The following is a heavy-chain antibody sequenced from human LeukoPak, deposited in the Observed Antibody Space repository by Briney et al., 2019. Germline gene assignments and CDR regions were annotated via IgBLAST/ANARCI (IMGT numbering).Heavy chain of an antibody. Sequence: ASVKVSCKASGYSFTSYYMHWVRQAPGQGLEWMGIINPSSGGTNYAQKLQGRVTMTTDTSTSTAYMELRSLRSDDTAVYYCARDDQTGLDHWGQGTLVTVSS. CDR3: ARDDQTGLDH. V-gene: IGHV1-46*01. CDR1: GYSFTSYY. D-gene: IGHD3-10*01. J-gene: IGHJ4*02. CDR2: INPSSGGT.